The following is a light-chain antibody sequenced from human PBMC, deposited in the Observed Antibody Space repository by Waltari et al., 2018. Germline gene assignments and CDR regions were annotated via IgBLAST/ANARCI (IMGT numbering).Light chain of an antibody. Sequence: QSALTQPASVSGSPGQSITMSCTGTNSDVGNYNYVSWYQHHPGTAHKVIIFCVSKRPSWVSDRFSGSKSVNTASLTISGLQTEDEADYYCCSYAGTSTLIFGGGTKLTVL. CDR3: CSYAGTSTLI. V-gene: IGLV2-23*02. CDR2: CVS. J-gene: IGLJ2*01. CDR1: NSDVGNYNY.